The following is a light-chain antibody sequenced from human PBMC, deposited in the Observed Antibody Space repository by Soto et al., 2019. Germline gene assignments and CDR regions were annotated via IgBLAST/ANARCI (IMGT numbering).Light chain of an antibody. Sequence: EIVLTQSPGTLSLSPGERATLSCRASQIVSSTYLSWFQQKPGQAPRLLIYDASNRANGIPARFSGSGSGTDFTLTISRLEPEDFAVYYCQHYDSSPRTFGKGTKVDIK. CDR3: QHYDSSPRT. J-gene: IGKJ1*01. V-gene: IGKV3-20*01. CDR2: DAS. CDR1: QIVSSTY.